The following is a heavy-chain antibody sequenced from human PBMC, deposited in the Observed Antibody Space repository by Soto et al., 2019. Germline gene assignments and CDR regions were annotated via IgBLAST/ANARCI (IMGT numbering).Heavy chain of an antibody. Sequence: SETLSLTCAVSGGSISSSNWWSWVRQPPGKGLEWIGEIYHSGSTNYNPSLKSRVTISVDKPKNQFSLKLSSVTAADTAVYYCASGRAYYGSGSYYYFDYWGQGTLVTVSS. V-gene: IGHV4-4*02. CDR2: IYHSGST. CDR3: ASGRAYYGSGSYYYFDY. CDR1: GGSISSSNW. D-gene: IGHD3-10*01. J-gene: IGHJ4*02.